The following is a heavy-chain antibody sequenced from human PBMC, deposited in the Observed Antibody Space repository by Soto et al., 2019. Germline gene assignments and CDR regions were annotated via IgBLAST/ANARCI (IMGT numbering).Heavy chain of an antibody. D-gene: IGHD1-7*01. CDR2: IDPSDSYT. CDR1: GYSFTSYW. V-gene: IGHV5-10-1*01. CDR3: ARRAHLNSYDYGMDV. Sequence: PGESLKISCTGSGYSFTSYWISWVRQMPGKGLEWMGRIDPSDSYTNYSPSFQGHVTISADKSISTAYLQWSSLKASDTDMYYCARRAHLNSYDYGMDVRGKGTT. J-gene: IGHJ6*04.